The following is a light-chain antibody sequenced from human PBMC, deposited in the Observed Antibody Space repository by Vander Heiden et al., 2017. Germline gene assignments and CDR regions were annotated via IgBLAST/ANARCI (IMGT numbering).Light chain of an antibody. J-gene: IGLJ3*02. CDR3: SSYTTSSTCV. CDR2: DVS. Sequence: SALTQPASVSGSPGDSITISCTVPSSDFCDYIFGSWYQQHPGKAHNLLIYDVSSRPSGVSHRFSGSKSGNTPFLTISGLQTEDEADYYCSSYTTSSTCVFVGGTKLTVL. CDR1: SSDFCDYIF. V-gene: IGLV2-14*01.